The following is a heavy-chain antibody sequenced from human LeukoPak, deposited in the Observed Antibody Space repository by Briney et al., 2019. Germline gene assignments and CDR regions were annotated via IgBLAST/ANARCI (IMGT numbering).Heavy chain of an antibody. D-gene: IGHD6-6*01. V-gene: IGHV3-23*01. J-gene: IGHJ4*02. Sequence: GGSLRLSCAASGFTFSSYAMSWVRQAPGKGLEWVSAISGSGGSTYYADSVKGRLTISRDNSKNTLFLEMNSLRAEDTAVYYCAKGLYRSSSVFDYWGQGTLVTVSS. CDR2: ISGSGGST. CDR1: GFTFSSYA. CDR3: AKGLYRSSSVFDY.